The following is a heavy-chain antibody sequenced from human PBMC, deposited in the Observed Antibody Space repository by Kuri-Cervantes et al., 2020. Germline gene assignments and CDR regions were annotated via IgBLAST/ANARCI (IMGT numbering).Heavy chain of an antibody. D-gene: IGHD4-11*01. J-gene: IGHJ5*02. V-gene: IGHV3-9*01. CDR1: GFPLSSYW. Sequence: PLRLPCAASGFPLSSYWMHWVRQAPGKGLEWVSGISWNSGSIGSADSVKGRFTISRDNAKNSLYLQMNSLRAEDTALYYCAKEADGYSNSGCFDHWGQGTLVTVSS. CDR3: AKEADGYSNSGCFDH. CDR2: ISWNSGSI.